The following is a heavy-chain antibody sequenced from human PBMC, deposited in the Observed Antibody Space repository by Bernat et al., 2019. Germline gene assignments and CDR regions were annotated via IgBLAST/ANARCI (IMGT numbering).Heavy chain of an antibody. J-gene: IGHJ3*02. V-gene: IGHV3-33*01. CDR3: AREGELERRRVDAFDI. D-gene: IGHD1-1*01. Sequence: QVQLVESGGGVVQPGRSLRLSCAASGFTFSSYGMHWVRQAPGKGLEWVAVIWYDGSNKYYADSVKGQFTISRDNSKNTLYLQMNSLRAEDTAVYYCAREGELERRRVDAFDIWGQGTMVTVSS. CDR1: GFTFSSYG. CDR2: IWYDGSNK.